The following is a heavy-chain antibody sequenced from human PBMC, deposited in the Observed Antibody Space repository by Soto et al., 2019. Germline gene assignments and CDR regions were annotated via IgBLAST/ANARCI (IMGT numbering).Heavy chain of an antibody. D-gene: IGHD2-15*01. CDR3: AHSFVVVAATDFDY. J-gene: IGHJ4*02. CDR1: GFSLSTSGVG. V-gene: IGHV2-5*02. Sequence: SGPTLVNPTQTLTLTCTFSGFSLSTSGVGVGWIRQPPGKALEWLALIYWDDDKRYSPSLKSRLTITKDTSKNQVVLTMTNMEPVDTAAYYCAHSFVVVAATDFDYWGQGSLVTFSS. CDR2: IYWDDDK.